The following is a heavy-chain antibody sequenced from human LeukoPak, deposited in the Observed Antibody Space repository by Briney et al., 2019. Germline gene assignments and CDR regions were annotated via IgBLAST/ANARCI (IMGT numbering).Heavy chain of an antibody. CDR1: GYPFIGNY. V-gene: IGHV1-2*06. J-gene: IGHJ5*02. D-gene: IGHD2-2*01. CDR2: INPDSGGT. CDR3: ARSRAIVVVPGAPDTRWFDP. Sequence: ASVKVSCKASGYPFIGNYIHWVRQAPGQGLEWMGRINPDSGGTDHAQKFDGRVTMTSDTSIRTAYMELSRLRSDDTAVYYCARSRAIVVVPGAPDTRWFDPWGQGTLVTVSS.